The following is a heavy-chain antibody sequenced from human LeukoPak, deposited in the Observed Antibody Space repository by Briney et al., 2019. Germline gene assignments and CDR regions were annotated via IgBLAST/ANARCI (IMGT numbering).Heavy chain of an antibody. V-gene: IGHV4-39*07. CDR2: IYYSGST. Sequence: GSLRLSCAASGFTLSSYWMSWVRQPPGKGLEWIGSIYYSGSTYYNPSLKSRVTISVDTSKNQFSLKLSSVTAADTAVYYCASSSWGYYYYYYYMDVWGKGTTVTVSS. CDR1: GFTLSSYW. J-gene: IGHJ6*03. CDR3: ASSSWGYYYYYYYMDV. D-gene: IGHD6-13*01.